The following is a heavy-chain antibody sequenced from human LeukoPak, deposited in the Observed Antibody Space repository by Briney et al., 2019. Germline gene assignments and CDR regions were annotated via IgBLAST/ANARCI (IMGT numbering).Heavy chain of an antibody. CDR2: INHSGST. Sequence: SETLSLTCAVYGGSFSGYYWSWVRQPPGKGLEWIGEINHSGSTNYNPSLKSRVTISVDTSKNQFSLKLSSVTAADTAVYYCARDYADILTGYYIYYYYYYMDVWGKGTTVTVSS. D-gene: IGHD3-9*01. J-gene: IGHJ6*03. V-gene: IGHV4-34*01. CDR3: ARDYADILTGYYIYYYYYYMDV. CDR1: GGSFSGYY.